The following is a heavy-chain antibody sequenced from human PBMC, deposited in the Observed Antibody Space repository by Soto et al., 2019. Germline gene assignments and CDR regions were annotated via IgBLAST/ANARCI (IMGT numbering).Heavy chain of an antibody. CDR1: GYTFTSYA. CDR3: ALTSGYSYGKNFDY. Sequence: ASVKVSCKASGYTFTSYAMHWVRQAPGQGLEWMGWINAINGNTKYSQKFQGRVTITADESTSTAYMELSSLRSEDTAVYYCALTSGYSYGKNFDYWGQGTLVTVSS. J-gene: IGHJ4*02. CDR2: INAINGNT. D-gene: IGHD5-18*01. V-gene: IGHV1-3*01.